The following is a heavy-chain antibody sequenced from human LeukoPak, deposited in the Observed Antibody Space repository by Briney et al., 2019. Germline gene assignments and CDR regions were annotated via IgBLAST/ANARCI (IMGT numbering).Heavy chain of an antibody. CDR2: IIPIFGTA. J-gene: IGHJ6*03. CDR1: GGTFSSYA. V-gene: IGHV1-69*05. Sequence: SVKVSCKASGGTFSSYAISRVRQAPGQGLEWMGGIIPIFGTANYAQKFQGRVTITTDESTSTAYMELSSLRSEDTAVYYCARGPYYGSGGRPDDYYYYYMDVWGKGTTVTVSS. CDR3: ARGPYYGSGGRPDDYYYYYMDV. D-gene: IGHD3-10*01.